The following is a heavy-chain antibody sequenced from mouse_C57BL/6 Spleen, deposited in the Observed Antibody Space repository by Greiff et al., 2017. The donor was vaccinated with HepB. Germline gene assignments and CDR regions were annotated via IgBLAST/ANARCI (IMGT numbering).Heavy chain of an antibody. CDR2: INPGSGGT. V-gene: IGHV1-54*01. D-gene: IGHD1-1*01. J-gene: IGHJ3*01. CDR3: ARSGYGSSFAY. CDR1: GYAFTNYL. Sequence: VKLMESGAELVRPGTSVKVSCKASGYAFTNYLIEWVKQRPGQGLEWIGVINPGSGGTNYNEKFKGKATLTADKSSSTAYMQLSSLTSEDSAVYFCARSGYGSSFAYWGQGTLVTVSA.